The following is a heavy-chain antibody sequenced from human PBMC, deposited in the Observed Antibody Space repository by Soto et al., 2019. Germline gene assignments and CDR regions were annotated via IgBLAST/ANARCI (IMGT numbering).Heavy chain of an antibody. Sequence: PGGSLRLSCAASGFTFSNYAMSWVRQAPGKGLEWVSVISGSGDSRYNADSVKGRFTISRDNSKNTLYLQMNSLRVEDTAIYYCAKDLELLMGHDYWGQGTLVTVSS. CDR2: ISGSGDSR. D-gene: IGHD1-26*01. J-gene: IGHJ4*02. V-gene: IGHV3-23*01. CDR3: AKDLELLMGHDY. CDR1: GFTFSNYA.